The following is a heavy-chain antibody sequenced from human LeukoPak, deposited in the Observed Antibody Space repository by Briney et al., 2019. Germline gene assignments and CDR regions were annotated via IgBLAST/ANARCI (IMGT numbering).Heavy chain of an antibody. D-gene: IGHD2-2*01. Sequence: GGSLRLSCAASGFTFSNYLMTWVRQAPGRGLEWLANIRQDGNDKYYVDSVKGRFTISRDNAKNSLYLQMNSLRAEDTALYYCVKDHCSSTGCYEFDYWGQGTLVTVSS. J-gene: IGHJ4*02. CDR3: VKDHCSSTGCYEFDY. CDR2: IRQDGNDK. CDR1: GFTFSNYL. V-gene: IGHV3-7*03.